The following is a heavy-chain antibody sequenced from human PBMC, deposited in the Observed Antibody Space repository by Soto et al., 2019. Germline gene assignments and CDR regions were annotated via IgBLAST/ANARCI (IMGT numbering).Heavy chain of an antibody. CDR2: IWYDGRSK. V-gene: IGHV3-33*01. CDR3: GRVDRYYGMDV. CDR1: GFTFSIYG. Sequence: QVQLVESGGGVVQPGRSLRLSCAASGFTFSIYGLHWVRQAPGKGLEWVADIWYDGRSKNYVDSVKGRFTISRDNSKNTLYLEMNSLRAEDSAVYYCGRVDRYYGMDVWGQGTTVTVSS. J-gene: IGHJ6*02.